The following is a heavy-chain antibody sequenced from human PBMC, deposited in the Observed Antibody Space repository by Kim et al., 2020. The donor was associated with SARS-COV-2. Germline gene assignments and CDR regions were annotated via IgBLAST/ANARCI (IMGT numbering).Heavy chain of an antibody. V-gene: IGHV3-30*18. D-gene: IGHD3-16*01. CDR2: ISYDGNNK. CDR3: AKSTGGGGGYYYYYGMDV. Sequence: GGSLRLSCAASGFTFSDYGMHWVRQAPGKGLEWVAIISYDGNNKYYADSVKGRFTISRDNSKNTLYLQMNSLRAEDTAVYYCAKSTGGGGGYYYYYGMDVWGQGTTVTVSS. CDR1: GFTFSDYG. J-gene: IGHJ6*02.